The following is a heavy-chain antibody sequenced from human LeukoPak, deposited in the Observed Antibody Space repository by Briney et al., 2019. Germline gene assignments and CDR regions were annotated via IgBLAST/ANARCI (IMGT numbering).Heavy chain of an antibody. CDR3: AETSHSGYPNY. CDR2: ISSGSSTI. J-gene: IGHJ4*02. CDR1: GFTFSSYS. V-gene: IGHV3-48*01. Sequence: GGSLRLSCAASGFTFSSYSMNWVRQAPGKGLEWVSYISSGSSTIYYADSVKGRFTVSIDNAKNSLYLQMNSLRAEDTAVYYCAETSHSGYPNYWGQGTLVTVSS. D-gene: IGHD3-22*01.